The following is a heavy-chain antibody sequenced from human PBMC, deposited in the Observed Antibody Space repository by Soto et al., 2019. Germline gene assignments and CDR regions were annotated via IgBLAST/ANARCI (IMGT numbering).Heavy chain of an antibody. CDR1: GVSIGIPNW. CDR3: ARGKFYAFDI. V-gene: IGHV4-4*02. J-gene: IGHJ3*02. CDR2: IDHSGTT. Sequence: QVQLQESGPGLVKPSGTLSLTCAVSGVSIGIPNWWAWVRQAPGKGLEWIGEIDHSGTTNYNPSLNSRVTISLDRSKNQCSLRLSSVAAADTAVYFCARGKFYAFDIWGQGTMVTVSS.